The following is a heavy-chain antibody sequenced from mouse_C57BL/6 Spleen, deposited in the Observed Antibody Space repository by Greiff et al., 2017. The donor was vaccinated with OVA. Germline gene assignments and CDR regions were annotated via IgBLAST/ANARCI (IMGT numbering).Heavy chain of an antibody. CDR3: ARSFYYGSSLCYFDY. J-gene: IGHJ2*01. CDR1: GFTFSDYG. D-gene: IGHD1-1*01. Sequence: DVTLVESGGGLVKPGGSLKLSCAASGFTFSDYGMHWVRQAPEKGLEWVAYISSGSSTIYYADTVKGRFTISRDHAKNTLFLQMTSLRSADTAMYYCARSFYYGSSLCYFDYWGQGTTLTVSS. V-gene: IGHV5-17*01. CDR2: ISSGSSTI.